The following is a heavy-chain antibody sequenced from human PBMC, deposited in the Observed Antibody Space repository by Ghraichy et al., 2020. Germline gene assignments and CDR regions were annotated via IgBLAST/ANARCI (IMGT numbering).Heavy chain of an antibody. CDR2: IYWNDDK. D-gene: IGHD1-1*01. CDR3: AHGYTAPGGDYFDY. CDR1: GFSLSTSGVG. Sequence: SGPTLVKPTQTLTLTCTFSGFSLSTSGVGVGWIRQPPGKALEWLALIYWNDDKRYSPSLKSRLTITKDTSKNQVVLTMTNMDPVDTATYYCAHGYTAPGGDYFDYWGQGTLVTVSS. V-gene: IGHV2-5*01. J-gene: IGHJ4*02.